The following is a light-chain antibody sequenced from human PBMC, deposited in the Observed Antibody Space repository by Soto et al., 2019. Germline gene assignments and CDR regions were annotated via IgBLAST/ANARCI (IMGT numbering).Light chain of an antibody. CDR1: SSDFGSYNR. J-gene: IGLJ1*01. V-gene: IGLV2-18*01. CDR3: SLYTSDRPSV. CDR2: EVS. Sequence: QSVLTQPPSVSGSPGQSVTISCTGTSSDFGSYNRVSWYQRPPGTDPKLMIYEVSNRPSGVPDRFSGSKSGNTASLTISGLQAEAEAEYYCSLYTSDRPSVFGTGTKVTV.